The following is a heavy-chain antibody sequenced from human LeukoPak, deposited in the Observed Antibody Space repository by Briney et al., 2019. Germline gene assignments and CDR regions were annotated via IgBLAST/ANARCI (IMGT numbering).Heavy chain of an antibody. CDR3: ARDPYSSSWSYGMDV. V-gene: IGHV3-7*05. D-gene: IGHD6-13*01. CDR1: GFTFSSYW. Sequence: GGSLRLSCTASGFTFSSYWMSWVRQTPEKGLEWVANIKQDGSEQVYVDSVKGRFTISRDHAKSSLYLQMNSLRAEDMAVYYCARDPYSSSWSYGMDVWGQGTTVTVSS. CDR2: IKQDGSEQ. J-gene: IGHJ6*02.